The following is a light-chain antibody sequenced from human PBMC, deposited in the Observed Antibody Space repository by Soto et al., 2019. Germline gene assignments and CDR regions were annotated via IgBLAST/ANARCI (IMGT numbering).Light chain of an antibody. CDR1: SSDVGAYTY. CDR2: EVT. Sequence: QSALTQPPSASGSPGQSVTISCTGTSSDVGAYTYVSWYQQYPGKAPKLMIYEVTKRPSGVPDRFSGSKSGNTASLTVSGLQAEDEADYYGTSYVGNDIWVFGGGTKLTVL. V-gene: IGLV2-8*01. CDR3: TSYVGNDIWV. J-gene: IGLJ3*02.